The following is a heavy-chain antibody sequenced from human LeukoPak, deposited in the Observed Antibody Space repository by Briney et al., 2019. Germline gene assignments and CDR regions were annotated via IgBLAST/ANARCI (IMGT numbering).Heavy chain of an antibody. V-gene: IGHV4-59*08. CDR2: IYYSGST. J-gene: IGHJ1*01. CDR1: GGSISSYY. CDR3: VRGAYYDSSEHFQH. Sequence: PSETLSLTCTVSGGSISSYYWSWIRQPPGKGLEWVGYIYYSGSTNYNPALKSRVTMSVDTSKNQFSLKLSSVTAADTAVYYCVRGAYYDSSEHFQHWGQGTLVTASS. D-gene: IGHD3-22*01.